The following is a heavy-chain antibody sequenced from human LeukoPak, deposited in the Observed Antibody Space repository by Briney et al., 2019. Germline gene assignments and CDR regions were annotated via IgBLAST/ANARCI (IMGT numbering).Heavy chain of an antibody. CDR1: GGSISSSSYY. D-gene: IGHD2-2*01. Sequence: SETLSLTCTVSGGSISSSSYYWGWIREPPRKGLEWIGRIYYSGSTYYNPSLKSRVTISVDTSKNQFSLKLSSVTAADTAVYYCARPLVPAAMSWFDPWGQGTLVTVSS. V-gene: IGHV4-39*01. CDR3: ARPLVPAAMSWFDP. J-gene: IGHJ5*02. CDR2: IYYSGST.